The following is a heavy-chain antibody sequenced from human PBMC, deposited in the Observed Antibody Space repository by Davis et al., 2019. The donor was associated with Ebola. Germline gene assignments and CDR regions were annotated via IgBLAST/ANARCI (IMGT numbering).Heavy chain of an antibody. CDR2: ISSSSSTI. D-gene: IGHD4-17*01. CDR3: ARGEPYGDYVPDY. V-gene: IGHV3-48*02. Sequence: PGGPLRPSCPASGFTFSSYSMNWVRQAPGKGLEWVSYISSSSSTIYYADSVKGRFTISRDNAKNSLYLQMNSLRDEDTAVYYCARGEPYGDYVPDYWGQGTLVTGSS. J-gene: IGHJ4*02. CDR1: GFTFSSYS.